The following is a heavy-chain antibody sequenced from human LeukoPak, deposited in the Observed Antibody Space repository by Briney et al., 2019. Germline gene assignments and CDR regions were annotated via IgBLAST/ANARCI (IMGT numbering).Heavy chain of an antibody. D-gene: IGHD2-2*01. CDR2: MNPNSGNT. V-gene: IGHV1-8*03. J-gene: IGHJ3*02. Sequence: ASVKVSCKASGYTFTSYDINWVRQATGQGLEWMGWMNPNSGNTGYARKFQGRVTITRNTSISTAYMELSSLRSEDTAVYYCASYCSSTSCYGYAFDIWGQGTMVTVSS. CDR3: ASYCSSTSCYGYAFDI. CDR1: GYTFTSYD.